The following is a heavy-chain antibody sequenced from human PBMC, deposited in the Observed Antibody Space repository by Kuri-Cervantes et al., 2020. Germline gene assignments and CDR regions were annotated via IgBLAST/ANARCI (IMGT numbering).Heavy chain of an antibody. D-gene: IGHD6-13*01. CDR3: AKPSWSGYFDY. CDR1: GFTFSSYA. V-gene: IGHV3-23*01. CDR2: ISGSGGST. Sequence: GESLKISCAASGFTFSSYAMSWVRQAPGKGLEWVSAISGSGGSTYYADSVKGRFTISRDNSKNTLYLQMNSLRAEDTAVYYCAKPSWSGYFDYWGQGTLVTVSS. J-gene: IGHJ4*02.